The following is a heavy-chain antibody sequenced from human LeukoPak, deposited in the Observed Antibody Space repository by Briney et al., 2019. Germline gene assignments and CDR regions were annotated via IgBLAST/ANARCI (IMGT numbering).Heavy chain of an antibody. Sequence: GGSLRLSCAASGFTFSTYWTHWVRQVPGKGLVWVARIKDGGTTTDYADSVKGRFTISRDDAKSTLYLHMNSLRAEDTAVYYCTTIRPGYWGQGTLVTVSP. D-gene: IGHD1-26*01. CDR3: TTIRPGY. J-gene: IGHJ4*02. CDR1: GFTFSTYW. V-gene: IGHV3-74*01. CDR2: IKDGGTTT.